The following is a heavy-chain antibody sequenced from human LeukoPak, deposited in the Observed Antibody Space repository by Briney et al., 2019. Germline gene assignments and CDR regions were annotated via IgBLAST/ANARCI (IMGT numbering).Heavy chain of an antibody. J-gene: IGHJ1*01. CDR1: GFTFSSYS. V-gene: IGHV3-21*01. CDR2: ISSSSSYI. Sequence: GGSLSLSCAASGFTFSSYSMNWVRQAPGKGLEWVSSISSSSSYIYYADSVKGRFTISRDNAKNSLYLQMNSLRAEDTAVYYCARDHCSSTSCPPSDWGQGTLVTVSS. CDR3: ARDHCSSTSCPPSD. D-gene: IGHD2-2*01.